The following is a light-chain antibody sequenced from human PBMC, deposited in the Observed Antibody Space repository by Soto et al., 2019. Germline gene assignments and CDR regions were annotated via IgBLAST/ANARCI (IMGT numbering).Light chain of an antibody. CDR2: GAS. CDR3: QQYNNWPPCT. V-gene: IGKV3-20*01. J-gene: IGKJ1*01. CDR1: QSVSSSY. Sequence: EIVLTQSPGTLSLSPGERATLSCRASQSVSSSYLAWYQQKPGQAPRLLIYGASSRATGIPDRFSGSGSGTDFTLTISRLEPEDFAVYYCQQYNNWPPCTFGQGAKVDI.